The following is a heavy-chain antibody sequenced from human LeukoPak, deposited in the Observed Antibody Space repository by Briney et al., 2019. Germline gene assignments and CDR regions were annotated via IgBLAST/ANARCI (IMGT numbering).Heavy chain of an antibody. CDR3: ARDRIAAAGNYYYYGMDV. CDR2: INHRGST. V-gene: IGHV4-34*01. CDR1: GGSFSGYH. J-gene: IGHJ6*02. D-gene: IGHD6-13*01. Sequence: SETLSLTCAVYGGSFSGYHWSWIRQPPGKGLEWIGEINHRGSTNYNPSLKSRVTISVDTSKNQFSLKLTSVTAADTAVYYCARDRIAAAGNYYYYGMDVWGQGTTVTVAS.